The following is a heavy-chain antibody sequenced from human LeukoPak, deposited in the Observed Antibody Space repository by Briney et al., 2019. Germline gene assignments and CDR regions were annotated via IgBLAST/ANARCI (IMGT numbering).Heavy chain of an antibody. Sequence: SETLSLTCTVSGGSISSYYWSWIRQPPGKGLEWTGYIYYSGSTNYNPSLKSRVTISVDTSKNQFSLKLSSVTAADTAMYYCARVSGYDWESFYDYWGQGSLVTVSS. D-gene: IGHD5-12*01. CDR1: GGSISSYY. CDR3: ARVSGYDWESFYDY. V-gene: IGHV4-59*01. CDR2: IYYSGST. J-gene: IGHJ4*02.